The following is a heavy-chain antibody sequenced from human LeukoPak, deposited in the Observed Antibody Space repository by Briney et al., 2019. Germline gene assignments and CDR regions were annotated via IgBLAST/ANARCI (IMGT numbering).Heavy chain of an antibody. D-gene: IGHD1-26*01. CDR2: INPRSGGT. Sequence: ASVKVFCKASGYTFTDNYMLWVRQAPGQGLQWMGWINPRSGGTKYARKFQGRITMTRDTSISTAYLKVSSLTSYDTAFYFCARVARPSAIGAERWYSDYWGQGTLVTVSS. CDR1: GYTFTDNY. CDR3: ARVARPSAIGAERWYSDY. V-gene: IGHV1-2*02. J-gene: IGHJ4*02.